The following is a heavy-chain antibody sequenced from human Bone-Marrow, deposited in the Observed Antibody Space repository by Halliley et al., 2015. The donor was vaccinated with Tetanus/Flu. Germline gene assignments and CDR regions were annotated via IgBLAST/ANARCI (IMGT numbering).Heavy chain of an antibody. CDR1: GGSFSSYA. D-gene: IGHD1-26*01. J-gene: IGHJ4*02. V-gene: IGHV1-69*17. CDR3: ARGGVVGAPFDY. CDR2: IMPLYGIG. Sequence: QLVQSGAEVKKPGSSVKVSCRTAGGSFSSYAISWMRQAPGQGLEWMGVIMPLYGIGNYAQKFQGKVTITADTSTRTAYMELSGLRSADTAMYYCARGGVVGAPFDYWGQGTLVTVSP.